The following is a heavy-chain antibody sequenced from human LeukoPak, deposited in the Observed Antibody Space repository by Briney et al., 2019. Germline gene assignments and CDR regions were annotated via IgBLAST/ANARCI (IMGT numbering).Heavy chain of an antibody. J-gene: IGHJ4*02. CDR3: ARDRWQQLVDY. D-gene: IGHD6-13*01. Sequence: ASVKVSCKASGYTFTNYYMHWVRQAPGQGLEWMGIIYTNGGSTSYAQKFQGRVTMTRDTSTSTVYMELSSLRSEDTAAYYCARDRWQQLVDYWGQGTLVTVSS. V-gene: IGHV1-46*01. CDR1: GYTFTNYY. CDR2: IYTNGGST.